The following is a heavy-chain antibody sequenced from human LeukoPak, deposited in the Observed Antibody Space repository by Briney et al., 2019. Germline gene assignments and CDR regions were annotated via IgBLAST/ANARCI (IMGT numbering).Heavy chain of an antibody. V-gene: IGHV2-70*11. D-gene: IGHD3-22*01. J-gene: IGHJ4*02. Sequence: SGPALVKYTQTLALTLPLSGSSLRTTGMCVSWIRQPPGKALEWLARIDWDDDKYYSTSLRTRLTISKDASQNQVVLTMTNMDPVGRPRSYRARILGDDSHGYYYFDYWGQGNLVTVSS. CDR2: IDWDDDK. CDR3: ARILGDDSHGYYYFDY. CDR1: GSSLRTTGMC.